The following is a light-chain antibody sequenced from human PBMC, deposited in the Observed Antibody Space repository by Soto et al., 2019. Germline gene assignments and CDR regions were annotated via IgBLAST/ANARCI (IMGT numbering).Light chain of an antibody. J-gene: IGKJ2*01. Sequence: DIQMIQSPSSVSASVGDRVSITCRASQDISTWLAWFQQKPGKAPKLLIYGASTLHTGVPSRFGGSGSGTEFHLTISSLRPEDFDNYFCQTAHRFPFPFGQGTRLDI. CDR3: QTAHRFPFP. V-gene: IGKV1-12*01. CDR1: QDISTW. CDR2: GAS.